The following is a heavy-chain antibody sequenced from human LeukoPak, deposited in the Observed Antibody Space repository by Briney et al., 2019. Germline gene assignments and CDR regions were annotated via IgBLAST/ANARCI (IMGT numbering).Heavy chain of an antibody. V-gene: IGHV4-39*07. Sequence: PSETLSLTCTVSGGSISSTRYYWGWIRQPPGKGLEWIGSIYYSGSTYYNPSLKSRVTISVDTSKNQFSLKLSSVTAADTAAYYCASWGASHHYFDSWGRGTLVTVSS. J-gene: IGHJ4*02. CDR1: GGSISSTRYY. CDR3: ASWGASHHYFDS. D-gene: IGHD1-26*01. CDR2: IYYSGST.